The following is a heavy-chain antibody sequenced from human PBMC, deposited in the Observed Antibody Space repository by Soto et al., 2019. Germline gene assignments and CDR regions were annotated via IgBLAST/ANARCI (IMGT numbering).Heavy chain of an antibody. J-gene: IGHJ4*02. CDR1: GGTFSSYT. CDR2: IIPILGIA. V-gene: IGHV1-69*02. CDR3: ASDILTGYPQTEY. D-gene: IGHD3-9*01. Sequence: SVKVSCKASGGTFSSYTISWVRQAPGQGLEWMGRIIPILGIANYAQKFQGRVTITADKSTSTAYMELSSLRSEDTAVYYCASDILTGYPQTEYWGQGTLVTVSS.